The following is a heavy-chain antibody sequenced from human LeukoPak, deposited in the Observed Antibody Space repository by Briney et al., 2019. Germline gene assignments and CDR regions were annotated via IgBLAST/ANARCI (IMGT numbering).Heavy chain of an antibody. J-gene: IGHJ4*02. CDR3: AKVTSSGWYLNY. V-gene: IGHV3-23*01. D-gene: IGHD6-19*01. Sequence: PGGSLRLSCAASGFTFSSYAMSWVRQAPGKGLEWVSTITASGGNTYYADSVKGRFTISRDNSKNTLYLQMNGLRAEDTAVYYCAKVTSSGWYLNYRGQGTLVTVSS. CDR2: ITASGGNT. CDR1: GFTFSSYA.